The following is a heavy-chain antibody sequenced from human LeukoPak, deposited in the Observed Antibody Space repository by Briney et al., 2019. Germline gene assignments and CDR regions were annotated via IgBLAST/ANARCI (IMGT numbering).Heavy chain of an antibody. J-gene: IGHJ5*02. CDR2: IIPILGIA. CDR3: ARVGVSIVLMVYASVDWFDP. V-gene: IGHV1-69*04. D-gene: IGHD2-8*01. CDR1: GGTFSSYA. Sequence: SVKVSCKASGGTFSSYAISWVRQAPGQGLEWMGRIIPILGIANYAQKFQGRVTITADKSTSTAYMELSSLRSEDTAVYYCARVGVSIVLMVYASVDWFDPWGQGTLVTVSS.